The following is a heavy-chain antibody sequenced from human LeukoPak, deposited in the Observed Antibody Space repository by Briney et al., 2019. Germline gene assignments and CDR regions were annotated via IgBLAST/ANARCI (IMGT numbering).Heavy chain of an antibody. V-gene: IGHV1-2*02. CDR3: ARERAAAGTRGWFDP. J-gene: IGHJ5*02. D-gene: IGHD6-13*01. Sequence: ASVKVSRKASGYTFTGYYMHWVRQAPGQGREGMGCINPNSGGTKYAQKFQGRVTMTRDTSISTAYMGLSRLRSDDTAVYYCARERAAAGTRGWFDPWGQGTLGTVSS. CDR2: INPNSGGT. CDR1: GYTFTGYY.